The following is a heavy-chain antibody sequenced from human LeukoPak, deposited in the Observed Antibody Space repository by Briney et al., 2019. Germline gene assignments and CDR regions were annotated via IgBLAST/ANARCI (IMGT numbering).Heavy chain of an antibody. CDR2: ISGSGGST. D-gene: IGHD3-10*01. V-gene: IGHV3-23*01. Sequence: PGGSLRLSCAASGFTFSSYAMSWVRQAPGKGLEWVSAISGSGGSTYYADSVKGRFTISRDNSKNTLYLQMNSLRAEDTAVYYCAKVLGFGSGSYYHDPFDIWGQGTMVTVSS. CDR3: AKVLGFGSGSYYHDPFDI. CDR1: GFTFSSYA. J-gene: IGHJ3*02.